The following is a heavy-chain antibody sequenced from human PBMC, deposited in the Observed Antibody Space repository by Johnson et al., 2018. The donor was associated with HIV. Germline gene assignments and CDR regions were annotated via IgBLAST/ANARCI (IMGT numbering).Heavy chain of an antibody. Sequence: QVQLVESGGGLVQPGGSLRLSCAASGFTLNNYGMHWVRQTPGKGLEWVALISYDGSKKYYADSVRGRFTISRDNSKNTLYLQMNSLRAEDTAVYYCARDPLGSSWFEGEAFDIWCQGTMVTVS. CDR1: GFTLNNYG. CDR3: ARDPLGSSWFEGEAFDI. J-gene: IGHJ3*02. D-gene: IGHD6-13*01. CDR2: ISYDGSKK. V-gene: IGHV3-30*03.